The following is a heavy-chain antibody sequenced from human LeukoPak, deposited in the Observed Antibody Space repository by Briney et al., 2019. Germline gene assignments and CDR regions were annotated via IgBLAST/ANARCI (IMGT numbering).Heavy chain of an antibody. J-gene: IGHJ4*02. D-gene: IGHD3-22*01. V-gene: IGHV1-2*02. Sequence: ASVKVSCKASGYTFTGYYMHWVRQAPGQGLEWMGWINPNSGGTNYAQKFQGRVTMTRDTSISTAYMELSRLRSDDTAVYYCARDRNYYDSSGYLYWGQGTLVTVSS. CDR1: GYTFTGYY. CDR2: INPNSGGT. CDR3: ARDRNYYDSSGYLY.